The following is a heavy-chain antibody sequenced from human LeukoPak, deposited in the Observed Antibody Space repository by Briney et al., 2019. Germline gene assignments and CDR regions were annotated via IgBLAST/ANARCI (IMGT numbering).Heavy chain of an antibody. CDR1: GYTFTSYD. CDR2: MNPNSGNT. V-gene: IGHV1-8*01. D-gene: IGHD3-9*01. Sequence: ASVKVSCKTSGYTFTSYDINWVRQATGQGLEWMGWMNPNSGNTGYAQKFQGRVTMTRNTSISTAYVELSSLRSEDTAVYYCARGPYYDILTGYSDFDYWGQGTLVTVSS. CDR3: ARGPYYDILTGYSDFDY. J-gene: IGHJ4*02.